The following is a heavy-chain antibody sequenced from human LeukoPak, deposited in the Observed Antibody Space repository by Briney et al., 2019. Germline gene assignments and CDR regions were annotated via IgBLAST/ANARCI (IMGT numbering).Heavy chain of an antibody. CDR3: ARDLQREIVVVPAMLPEGGYGMDV. J-gene: IGHJ6*02. CDR1: GYTFTSYG. D-gene: IGHD2-2*01. CDR2: ISAYNGNT. V-gene: IGHV1-18*01. Sequence: GASVKVSCKASGYTFTSYGISWVRQAPGQGPEWMGWISAYNGNTNYAQKLQGRVTMTTDTSTSTAYMELRSLRSDDTAVYYCARDLQREIVVVPAMLPEGGYGMDVWGQGTTVTVSS.